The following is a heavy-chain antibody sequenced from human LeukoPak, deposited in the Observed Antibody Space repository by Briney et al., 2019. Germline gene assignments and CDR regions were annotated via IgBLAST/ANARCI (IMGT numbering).Heavy chain of an antibody. D-gene: IGHD3-22*01. CDR2: ISTNGGST. V-gene: IGHV3-23*01. Sequence: GGSLRLSCAASGFTFSSYAMSWVRQAPGKGLEWVSGISTNGGSTSYADSVKGRFTISRDNPRNTLYMEMNSLRAEGTAVYYCSVMHRYYDGSGYWVQWGQETLVTVSS. CDR1: GFTFSSYA. J-gene: IGHJ4*02. CDR3: SVMHRYYDGSGYWVQ.